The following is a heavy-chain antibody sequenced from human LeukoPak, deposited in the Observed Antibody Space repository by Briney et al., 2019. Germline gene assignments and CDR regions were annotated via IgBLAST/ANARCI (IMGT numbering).Heavy chain of an antibody. CDR3: ARDQTRYYDFWSGYDDAFDI. J-gene: IGHJ3*02. CDR2: IKQDGSEK. V-gene: IGHV3-7*01. D-gene: IGHD3-3*01. Sequence: GGSLRLSCAASGFTFSSYWMSWVRQAPGKGLEWVANIKQDGSEKYYVDSVKGRFTISRDNAKNSLYLQMNSLRAEDTAVYYCARDQTRYYDFWSGYDDAFDIWGQGTMATVSS. CDR1: GFTFSSYW.